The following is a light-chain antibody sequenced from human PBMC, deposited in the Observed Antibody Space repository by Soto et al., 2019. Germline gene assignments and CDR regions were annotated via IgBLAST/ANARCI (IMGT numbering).Light chain of an antibody. Sequence: QSALTQPASVSGSPGQSITISCTGANSDIGDWNYVSWYQQYPGKAPKVIIYEVNYRPSGVSYRFSGSKSGNTASLTISGLQAEDEADSYCSSFSSGTTLFVFGGGTKLTVL. J-gene: IGLJ7*01. CDR3: SSFSSGTTLFV. V-gene: IGLV2-14*01. CDR2: EVN. CDR1: NSDIGDWNY.